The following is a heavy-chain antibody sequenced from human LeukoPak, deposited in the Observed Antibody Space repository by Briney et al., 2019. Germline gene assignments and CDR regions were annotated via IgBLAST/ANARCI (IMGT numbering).Heavy chain of an antibody. CDR1: GFTFKSYW. CDR3: ARVLRYCSGGNCYSGGLGYMDV. J-gene: IGHJ6*03. D-gene: IGHD2-15*01. CDR2: IKEDGTEK. V-gene: IGHV3-7*03. Sequence: GGSLRLSCAASGFTFKSYWMSWVRQAPGKGLEWVANIKEDGTEKYYVDSVKGRLTISRDNAKNSLFLQMNSLRAEDTAVYYCARVLRYCSGGNCYSGGLGYMDVWGKGTTVTISS.